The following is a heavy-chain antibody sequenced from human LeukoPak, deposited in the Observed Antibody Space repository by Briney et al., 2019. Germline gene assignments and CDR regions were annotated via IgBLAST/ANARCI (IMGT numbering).Heavy chain of an antibody. CDR2: ISSSSRTI. CDR1: GFTFSDYY. V-gene: IGHV3-11*04. J-gene: IGHJ4*02. Sequence: GGSLRLSCAASGFTFSDYYMTWIRQAPGKGLEWVSYISSSSRTIYYADSVRGRFTISRDNAKNSLYLQMNILRDEDTAVYYCARSPYDLLTGTTWHLFDYWGQGTVVAVSS. CDR3: ARSPYDLLTGTTWHLFDY. D-gene: IGHD3-9*01.